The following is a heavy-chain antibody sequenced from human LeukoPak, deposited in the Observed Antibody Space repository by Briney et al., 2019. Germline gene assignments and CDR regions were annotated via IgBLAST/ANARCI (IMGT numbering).Heavy chain of an antibody. Sequence: GGSLRLSCAASGFIFRNYWMSWVRQAPGKGLEWVANIKEDGSEKYYVESVKGRFTISRDNAKNSLYLQMSSLRAEDTAVYYCAKDPTRYFDWLLSKPYFDYWGQGTLVTVSS. CDR1: GFIFRNYW. J-gene: IGHJ4*02. CDR3: AKDPTRYFDWLLSKPYFDY. CDR2: IKEDGSEK. V-gene: IGHV3-7*01. D-gene: IGHD3-9*01.